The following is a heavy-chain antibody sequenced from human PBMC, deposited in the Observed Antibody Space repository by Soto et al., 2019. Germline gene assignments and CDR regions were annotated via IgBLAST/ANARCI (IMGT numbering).Heavy chain of an antibody. CDR1: GGSITTNW. CDR3: ARHIAVPRTRGFDY. J-gene: IGHJ4*02. D-gene: IGHD6-19*01. CDR2: IYHSGTT. Sequence: QVHLQESGPGLVKPSGTLSLTCAVSGGSITTNWLSWVRQPPGKGLEWIGEIYHSGTTNYNPSLRGRVTISVDKSNNQFSLNLNSGTAADSAIYYCARHIAVPRTRGFDYWGQGNLVTVSS. V-gene: IGHV4-4*02.